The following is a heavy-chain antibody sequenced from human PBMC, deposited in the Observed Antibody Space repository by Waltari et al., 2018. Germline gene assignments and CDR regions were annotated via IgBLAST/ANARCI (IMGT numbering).Heavy chain of an antibody. CDR3: ATYIGASVGTAAFDV. V-gene: IGHV4-39*01. D-gene: IGHD5-12*01. CDR2: MSYSGTT. CDR1: GVSITSNRHY. Sequence: QLQLQESGPGLVKPSETLSLTCSVPGVSITSNRHYWGWIRQPPGQGPEWLATMSYSGTTYSSPSLKSRLTISRDTSKNQLSLKLGSVTAADTAVYYCATYIGASVGTAAFDVWGQGTMVSVSS. J-gene: IGHJ3*01.